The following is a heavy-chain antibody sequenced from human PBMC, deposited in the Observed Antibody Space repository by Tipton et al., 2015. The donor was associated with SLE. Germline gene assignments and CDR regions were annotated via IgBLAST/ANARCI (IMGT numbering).Heavy chain of an antibody. CDR2: IYYSGST. V-gene: IGHV4-39*01. CDR3: AISTKVAGDYYYYSMDV. Sequence: TLSLTCTVSGGSISSSTYYWGWIRQPPGKGLEWIGTIYYSGSTYYNPSLKSRVTISVDTSKNQFSLKLSSVTAAGTAVYYCAISTKVAGDYYYYSMDVWGQGTKVTVSS. J-gene: IGHJ6*02. D-gene: IGHD6-19*01. CDR1: GGSISSSTYY.